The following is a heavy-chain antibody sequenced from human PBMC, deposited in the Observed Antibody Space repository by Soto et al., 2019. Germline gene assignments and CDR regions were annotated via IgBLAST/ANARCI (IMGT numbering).Heavy chain of an antibody. V-gene: IGHV3-30-3*01. CDR2: ISYDGSNK. CDR3: ARGDYGGDCNY. Sequence: QVQLVESGGGVVQPGRSLRLSCAASGFTFSSYAMHWVRQAPGKGLEWVAVISYDGSNKYYADSVKGRFTISRDNSKNTLYLQMNSLRAEDTAVYYCARGDYGGDCNYWGQGTLVTVSS. J-gene: IGHJ4*02. D-gene: IGHD2-21*02. CDR1: GFTFSSYA.